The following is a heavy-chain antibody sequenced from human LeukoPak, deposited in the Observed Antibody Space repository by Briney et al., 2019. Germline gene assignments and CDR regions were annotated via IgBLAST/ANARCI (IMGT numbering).Heavy chain of an antibody. CDR1: GFTFSKHG. D-gene: IGHD5-12*01. V-gene: IGHV3-30*02. Sequence: GGSLRLSCAASGFTFSKHGIHRVRQAPGKGLEWVAFIRSDGTNKYYVDSVKGRFTISRDNSKNSLYLQLNTLSAEDTAVYYCVASGYGYWGQGTLVTVSS. CDR3: VASGYGY. J-gene: IGHJ4*02. CDR2: IRSDGTNK.